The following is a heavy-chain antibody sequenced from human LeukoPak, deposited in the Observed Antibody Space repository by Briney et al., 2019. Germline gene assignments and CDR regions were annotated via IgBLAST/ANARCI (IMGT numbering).Heavy chain of an antibody. CDR3: ARESLGRLKYFDD. Sequence: ASVKVSCKASGYTFTAYYMHWVRQAPGQGLEWIGCIGPTGNTVYAQKFQGRVTVTRDTSINTVYMEVNSLRSDDTAVYSCARESLGRLKYFDDWGQGTLVTVST. CDR2: IGPTGNT. V-gene: IGHV1-2*02. D-gene: IGHD1-26*01. J-gene: IGHJ4*02. CDR1: GYTFTAYY.